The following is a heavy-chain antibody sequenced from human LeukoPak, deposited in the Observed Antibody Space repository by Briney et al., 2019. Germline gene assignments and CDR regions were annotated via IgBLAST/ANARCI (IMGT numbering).Heavy chain of an antibody. Sequence: QAGGSLRLSCAASGFTFSSYSMNWVRQAPGKGLEWVSYISSSSSTIYYADSVKGRFTISRDNAKNSLYLQMNSLRAEDTAVYYCARESDIVATGFDYWGQGTLVTVSS. D-gene: IGHD5-12*01. CDR3: ARESDIVATGFDY. CDR2: ISSSSSTI. J-gene: IGHJ4*02. V-gene: IGHV3-48*01. CDR1: GFTFSSYS.